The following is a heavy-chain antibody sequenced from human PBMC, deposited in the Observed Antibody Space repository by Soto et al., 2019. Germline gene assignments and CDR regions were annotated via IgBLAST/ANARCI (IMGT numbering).Heavy chain of an antibody. CDR2: ISSDSRYI. CDR3: ARIKLVDFFFINVDVYDMDV. D-gene: IGHD2-15*01. V-gene: IGHV3-48*01. Sequence: EVQLVESGGGLVQPGGSLRLSCAASGFTLSNYAVNWVRQAPGKGLEWVSYISSDSRYIYHGDSVKGRITISRDNARNSVYLQMNSLRAQDTAVYYCARIKLVDFFFINVDVYDMDVWGQGTPVTVSS. CDR1: GFTLSNYA. J-gene: IGHJ6*02.